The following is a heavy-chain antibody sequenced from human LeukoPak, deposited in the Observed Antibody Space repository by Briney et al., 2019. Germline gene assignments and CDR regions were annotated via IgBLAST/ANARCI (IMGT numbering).Heavy chain of an antibody. CDR1: GGPISSFY. CDR3: AREGGPYRPLDY. V-gene: IGHV4-59*01. J-gene: IGHJ4*02. CDR2: NYYSGSA. Sequence: SETLSLTCTVSGGPISSFYWSWIRQSPGKGLEWIGYNYYSGSANYNPSLKSRVTISVDASKNQFSLKLSSVTAADTAVYYCAREGGPYRPLDYSGQGTLVTVSS.